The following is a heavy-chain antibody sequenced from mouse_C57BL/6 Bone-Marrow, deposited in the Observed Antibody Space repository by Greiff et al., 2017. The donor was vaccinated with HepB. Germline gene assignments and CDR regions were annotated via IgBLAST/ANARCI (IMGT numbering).Heavy chain of an antibody. V-gene: IGHV1-55*01. CDR3: ARWVYYGNTSRDAMDY. Sequence: QVQLQQPGAELVKPGASVKMSCKASGYTFTSYWITWVKQRPGQGLEWIGDLYPGSGSTNYNEKFKSKATLTVDTSSSTAYMQLSSLTSEDSAVYYCARWVYYGNTSRDAMDYWGQGTSVTVSS. D-gene: IGHD2-1*01. CDR1: GYTFTSYW. J-gene: IGHJ4*01. CDR2: LYPGSGST.